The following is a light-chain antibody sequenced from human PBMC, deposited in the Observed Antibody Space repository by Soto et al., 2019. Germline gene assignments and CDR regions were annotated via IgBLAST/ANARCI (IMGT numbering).Light chain of an antibody. CDR2: EVS. J-gene: IGLJ3*02. CDR1: SSDVCSYNL. CDR3: CSYAGSSSFWV. Sequence: QSVLTQPASVSGSPGQSITISCTGTSSDVCSYNLVSWYQQHPGKAPKLMIYEVSKRPSGVSNRFSGSKSGNTASLTISGLQAEDEADYYCCSYAGSSSFWVFGGGTKLTVL. V-gene: IGLV2-23*02.